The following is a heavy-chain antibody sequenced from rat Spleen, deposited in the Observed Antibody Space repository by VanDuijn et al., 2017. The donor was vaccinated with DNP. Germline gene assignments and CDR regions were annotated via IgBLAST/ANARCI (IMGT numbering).Heavy chain of an antibody. CDR2: IISSGGST. CDR3: ARAKYSSHYWYFDF. D-gene: IGHD1-2*01. CDR1: GFTVNHFW. J-gene: IGHJ1*01. Sequence: EVQLVESGGGLVQPGRSLKLSCVVSGFTVNHFWMAWIRQVPGKGLEWVAAIISSGGSTYYPNSVKGRFTISSDNAKNTLYLQMNSLRSEDTATYYCARAKYSSHYWYFDFWGPGTMVTVSS. V-gene: IGHV5-31*01.